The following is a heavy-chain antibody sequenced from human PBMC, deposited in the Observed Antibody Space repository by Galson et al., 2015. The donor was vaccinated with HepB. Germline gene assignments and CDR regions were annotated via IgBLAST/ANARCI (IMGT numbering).Heavy chain of an antibody. Sequence: SLRLSCAASGFTFSTYWMHWVRQAPGQGLVWVSRVNSDGSTIYADSVKGRFTISRDNAKNVLYLQMSSLRAEDTAVYYCARDPAYYGDHVLCDSWGQGTLVTVSS. V-gene: IGHV3-74*01. J-gene: IGHJ4*02. CDR3: ARDPAYYGDHVLCDS. D-gene: IGHD2-21*01. CDR2: VNSDGST. CDR1: GFTFSTYW.